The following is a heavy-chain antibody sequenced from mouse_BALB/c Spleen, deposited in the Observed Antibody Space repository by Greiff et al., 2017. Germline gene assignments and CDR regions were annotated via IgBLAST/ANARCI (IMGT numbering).Heavy chain of an antibody. CDR1: GYTFTSYW. CDR3: ARRSKPHYYAMDY. CDR2: INPSTGYT. Sequence: QVQLQESGAELAKPGASVKMSCKASGYTFTSYWMHWVKQRPGQGLEWIGYINPSTGYTEYNQKFKDKATLTADKSSSTAYMQLSSLTSEDSAVYDCARRSKPHYYAMDYWGQGTSVTVSS. J-gene: IGHJ4*01. V-gene: IGHV1-7*01. D-gene: IGHD2-5*01.